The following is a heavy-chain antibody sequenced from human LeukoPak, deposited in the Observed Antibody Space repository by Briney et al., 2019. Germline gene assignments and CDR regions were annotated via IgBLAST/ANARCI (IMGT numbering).Heavy chain of an antibody. V-gene: IGHV3-23*01. D-gene: IGHD6-19*01. J-gene: IGHJ4*02. CDR3: AKDRAVGQWLTYFDY. CDR2: ISGSGGST. CDR1: GFTFSSYA. Sequence: PGGSLRLSCAASGFTFSSYAMSWVRQAPGKGLEWVSAISGSGGSTYYADSVKGRFTISRDNSKNTLYLQMNSLRAEDKAVYYCAKDRAVGQWLTYFDYWGQGILVTVSP.